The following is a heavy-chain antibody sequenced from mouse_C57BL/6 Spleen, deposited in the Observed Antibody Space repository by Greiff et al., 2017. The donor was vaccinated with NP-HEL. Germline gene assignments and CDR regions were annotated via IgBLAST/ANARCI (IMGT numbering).Heavy chain of an antibody. V-gene: IGHV1-72*01. J-gene: IGHJ2*01. CDR3: AYTVVDHYLDD. Sequence: QVQLKQPGAELVKPGASVKLSCKASGYTFTSYWMHWVKQRPGRGLEWIGRIDPTSGGTKYNEKFKSKATLTVDKPSSTAYMQLSSLASEDSAVEYCAYTVVDHYLDDWGQGTTLTVSS. D-gene: IGHD1-1*01. CDR1: GYTFTSYW. CDR2: IDPTSGGT.